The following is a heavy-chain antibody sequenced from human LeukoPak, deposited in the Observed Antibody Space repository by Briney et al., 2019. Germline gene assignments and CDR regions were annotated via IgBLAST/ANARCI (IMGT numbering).Heavy chain of an antibody. CDR1: GDSVSSNSA. D-gene: IGHD2/OR15-2a*01. CDR3: TRGFLSTGMDV. CDR2: TYYKSKWYS. V-gene: IGHV6-1*01. Sequence: SQTLSLTCGISGDSVSSNSAWNWIRQSPSRGLAWLGRTYYKSKWYSEYAVSVKSRIIISPDTCKNQFSLQLNSVTPDDTAVYYCTRGFLSTGMDVWGQGTTVTVSS. J-gene: IGHJ6*02.